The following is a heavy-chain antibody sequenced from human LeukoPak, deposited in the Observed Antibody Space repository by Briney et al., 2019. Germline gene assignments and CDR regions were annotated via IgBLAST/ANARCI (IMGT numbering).Heavy chain of an antibody. J-gene: IGHJ5*02. CDR3: ARMVQRNWFDP. V-gene: IGHV4-59*01. D-gene: IGHD3-10*01. CDR1: GGSISTYY. Sequence: SETLSLTCTVSGGSISTYYWSWIRQPPGKGLEWIGYIHYSGSTNYNPSLKSRVTISVDTSKNQFSLKLSSVTAADTAVYYCARMVQRNWFDPWGQGTLVTVSS. CDR2: IHYSGST.